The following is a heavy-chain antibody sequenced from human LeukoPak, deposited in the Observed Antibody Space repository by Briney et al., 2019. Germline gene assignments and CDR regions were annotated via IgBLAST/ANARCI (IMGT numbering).Heavy chain of an antibody. J-gene: IGHJ4*02. V-gene: IGHV3-74*01. CDR3: ARDVRGGYHDY. D-gene: IGHD5-18*01. CDR2: IKSDGSYT. CDR1: GFTFSGYW. Sequence: PGRSLRLSCAASGFTFSGYWMHWVRQAQGKGLVWVSRIKSDGSYTAYADSVKGRFTISRDNAKNTLYLQMNSLRAEDTAVYYCARDVRGGYHDYWGQGTLVTVSS.